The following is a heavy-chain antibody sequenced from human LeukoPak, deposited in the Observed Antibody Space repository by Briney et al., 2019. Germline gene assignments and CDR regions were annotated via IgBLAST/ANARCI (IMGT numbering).Heavy chain of an antibody. D-gene: IGHD5-12*01. CDR1: GGSISSGGYS. CDR2: IYHSGST. Sequence: SETLSLTCAVSGGSISSGGYSWSWIRQPPGKGLEWIGYIYHSGSTYYNPSLKSRVTISVDRSKNQFSLKLSSVTAADTAVYYCARYVDIVATTRFDYWGQGTLVTVSS. CDR3: ARYVDIVATTRFDY. V-gene: IGHV4-30-2*01. J-gene: IGHJ4*02.